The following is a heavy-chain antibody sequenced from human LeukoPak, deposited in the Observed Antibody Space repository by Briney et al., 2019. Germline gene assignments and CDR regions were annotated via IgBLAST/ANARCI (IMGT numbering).Heavy chain of an antibody. CDR3: ARGGPYSGGNPELDY. Sequence: SETLSLTCTVSGGSVSSSSYYWGWIRQPPGKGLEWIGSIYYSGSAYYNPSLKSRVTISVDTSKNQFSLKLSSVTAADTAVYYCARGGPYSGGNPELDYWGQGTLVTVSS. V-gene: IGHV4-39*01. CDR1: GGSVSSSSYY. CDR2: IYYSGSA. D-gene: IGHD4-23*01. J-gene: IGHJ4*02.